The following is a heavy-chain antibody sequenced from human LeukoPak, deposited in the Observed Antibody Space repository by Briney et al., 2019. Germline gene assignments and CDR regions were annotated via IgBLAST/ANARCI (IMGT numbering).Heavy chain of an antibody. J-gene: IGHJ6*02. D-gene: IGHD3-16*01. V-gene: IGHV3-7*03. CDR3: ARGGGLDV. CDR1: GFTFSSYW. Sequence: GGSLRLSCAASGFTFSSYWMNWARQAPGKGLEWVASINHNGNVNYYVDSVNGRFTISRDNAKNSLYLQMSNLRAEDTAVYFCARGGGLDVWGQGATVTVSS. CDR2: INHNGNVN.